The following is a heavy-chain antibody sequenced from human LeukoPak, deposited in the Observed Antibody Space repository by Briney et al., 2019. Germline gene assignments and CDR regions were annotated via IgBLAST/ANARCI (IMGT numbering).Heavy chain of an antibody. CDR3: PRQSYASGWNPFDY. D-gene: IGHD6-19*01. CDR2: IWYDGSNK. Sequence: PGRSLRLSCAASGFTFSSYGMHWVRQAPGKGLEWVAVIWYDGSNKYYADSVKGRFTISRDNSKNTMFLQMNSLRADDTAVYYCPRQSYASGWNPFDYWGQGILVTVSS. CDR1: GFTFSSYG. V-gene: IGHV3-33*01. J-gene: IGHJ4*02.